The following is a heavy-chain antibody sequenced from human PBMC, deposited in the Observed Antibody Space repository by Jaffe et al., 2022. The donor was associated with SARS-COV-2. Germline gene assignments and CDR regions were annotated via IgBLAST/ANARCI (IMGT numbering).Heavy chain of an antibody. Sequence: QVQLVESGGGVVQPGRSLRLSCAASGFTFSSYAMHWVRQAPGKGLEWVAVISSDGSNQYYADSVKGRFTISRDNSKNTLSLQMNSLRAEDTAVYYCARDRLGVVAATPDYWGQGTLVTVSS. V-gene: IGHV3-30-3*01. CDR2: ISSDGSNQ. J-gene: IGHJ4*02. CDR1: GFTFSSYA. CDR3: ARDRLGVVAATPDY. D-gene: IGHD2-15*01.